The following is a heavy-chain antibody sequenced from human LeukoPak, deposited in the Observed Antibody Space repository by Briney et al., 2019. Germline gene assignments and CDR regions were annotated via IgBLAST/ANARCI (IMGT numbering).Heavy chain of an antibody. V-gene: IGHV3-23*01. CDR2: ISGSGGST. J-gene: IGHJ4*02. CDR3: ASGETDGYSGYDPFDY. CDR1: GFTFSSYA. D-gene: IGHD5-12*01. Sequence: GGSLRLSCAASGFTFSSYAMSWVRQAPGKGLEWVSAISGSGGSTYYADSVKGRFTISRDNSKNTLYLQMNSLRAEDTAVYYCASGETDGYSGYDPFDYWGQGTLVTVSS.